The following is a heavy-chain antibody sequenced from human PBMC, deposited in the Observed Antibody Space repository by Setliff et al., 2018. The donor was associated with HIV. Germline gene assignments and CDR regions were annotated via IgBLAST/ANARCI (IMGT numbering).Heavy chain of an antibody. CDR1: GYTFTSYD. CDR3: ARVRNWSDY. Sequence: GASVKVSCKASGYTFTSYDINWVRQAPGQGLEWMGWISTNTGNPTYAQGFTGRFVFSLDTSVSTAYLQISSLKPEDTGVYYCARVRNWSDYWGQGTLVTVSS. J-gene: IGHJ4*02. V-gene: IGHV7-4-1*02. CDR2: ISTNTGNP.